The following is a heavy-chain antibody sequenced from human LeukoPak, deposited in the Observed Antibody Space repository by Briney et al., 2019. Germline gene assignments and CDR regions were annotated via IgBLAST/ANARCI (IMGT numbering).Heavy chain of an antibody. D-gene: IGHD6-19*01. Sequence: SETLSLTCSVSGASISGSSYYWGWIRQSPVKGLEWIGTVSYSGTTYYSPSLKSRVTISVDTSKNQFSLKLGAVSAADTGVYYCAVSSGWYSGFDSWGQGTVVTVSS. CDR2: VSYSGTT. V-gene: IGHV4-39*01. CDR1: GASISGSSYY. J-gene: IGHJ4*02. CDR3: AVSSGWYSGFDS.